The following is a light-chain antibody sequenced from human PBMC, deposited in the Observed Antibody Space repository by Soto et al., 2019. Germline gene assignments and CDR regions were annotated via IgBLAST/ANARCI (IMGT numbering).Light chain of an antibody. CDR1: NSNIGGGYD. CDR3: GSYTSSSNYV. Sequence: QSVLTQPPSVSGAPGQRVTISCAGSNSNIGGGYDVHWYQQLPGTAPKLLIYGNTKRPSGVPDRFSGSKSGHTASLTISGLQTEDEAVYYCGSYTSSSNYVFGTGTKLTVL. V-gene: IGLV1-40*01. J-gene: IGLJ1*01. CDR2: GNT.